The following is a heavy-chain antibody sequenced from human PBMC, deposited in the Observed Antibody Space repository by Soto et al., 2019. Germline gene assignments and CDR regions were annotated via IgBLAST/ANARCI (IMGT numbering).Heavy chain of an antibody. CDR3: VRVEHGLVSWGFDP. CDR2: IIPDFIAT. D-gene: IGHD6-19*01. CDR1: GGTFGNYA. Sequence: QVQLVQSGAEVKKPGSSVKVSCKVSGGTFGNYAISWVRQAPGQGLEWMGGIIPDFIATTYAQKFRDRITITADGTTNTVYMELSTLRSEDTAIYYCVRVEHGLVSWGFDPWGQGTLVTVSS. V-gene: IGHV1-69*01. J-gene: IGHJ5*02.